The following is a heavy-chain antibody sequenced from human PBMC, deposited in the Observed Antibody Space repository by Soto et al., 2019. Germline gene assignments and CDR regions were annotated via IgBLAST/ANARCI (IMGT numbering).Heavy chain of an antibody. Sequence: QVQLVQSGAEVKKPGASVKVSCKASGYTFTSYGISWVRQAPGQGLAWMGWISAYNGNTNYAKKVQGRGNLTYGTSASTAYMELRCLRSDDTAVYYCARDHPPHYDFWSCYLASAVHFDYWGQGTLVTVSS. CDR3: ARDHPPHYDFWSCYLASAVHFDY. CDR2: ISAYNGNT. CDR1: GYTFTSYG. J-gene: IGHJ4*02. D-gene: IGHD3-3*01. V-gene: IGHV1-18*01.